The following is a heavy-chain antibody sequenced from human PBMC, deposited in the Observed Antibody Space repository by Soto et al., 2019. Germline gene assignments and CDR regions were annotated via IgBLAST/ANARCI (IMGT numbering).Heavy chain of an antibody. CDR1: GYSFSGYW. CDR2: INPRDSDT. J-gene: IGHJ6*02. CDR3: ARRGYYYGMDV. V-gene: IGHV5-51*01. Sequence: PGESLKISCKGSGYSFSGYWIGWVRQMPGKGLEWMGVINPRDSDTRYSSSFQGQVTISADKSISTAYLQWSSLKASDTAMYYCARRGYYYGMDVWGQGTTVTVSS.